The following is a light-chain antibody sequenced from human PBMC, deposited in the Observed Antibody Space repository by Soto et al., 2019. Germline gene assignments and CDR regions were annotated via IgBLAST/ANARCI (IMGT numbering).Light chain of an antibody. Sequence: QSALTQPASVFGSPGQSVTISCTGTSDDVGGFDYVSWYQQHPGKAPKLIIYEVSHRPSGISLRFSGSKSDNTASLTISGLQAEDEADYYCSSYTSGTTLLVFGGGTKLTVL. J-gene: IGLJ2*01. CDR2: EVS. CDR3: SSYTSGTTLLV. V-gene: IGLV2-14*01. CDR1: SDDVGGFDY.